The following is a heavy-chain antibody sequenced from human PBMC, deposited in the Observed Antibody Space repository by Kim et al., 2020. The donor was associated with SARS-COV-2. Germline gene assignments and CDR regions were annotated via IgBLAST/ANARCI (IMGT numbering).Heavy chain of an antibody. D-gene: IGHD3-22*01. Sequence: QKFQGRVTITADESTSTAYMELSSLRSEDTAVYYCARGYYDSSGYRPFDYWGQGTLVTVSS. CDR3: ARGYYDSSGYRPFDY. V-gene: IGHV1-69*01. J-gene: IGHJ4*02.